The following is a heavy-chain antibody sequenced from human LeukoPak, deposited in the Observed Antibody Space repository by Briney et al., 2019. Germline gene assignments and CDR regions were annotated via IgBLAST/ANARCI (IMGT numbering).Heavy chain of an antibody. CDR2: IYYSGSA. Sequence: PSETLSLTCTVSVGSLSGYYWSWSRQPPGKGLEYIGYIYYSGSANYNPSLKSRVTISVDTSKNQFSLKLSSVTAADTAVYYCARHFRAFDVWGQGTMVTVSS. CDR3: ARHFRAFDV. V-gene: IGHV4-59*08. J-gene: IGHJ3*01. CDR1: VGSLSGYY. D-gene: IGHD2/OR15-2a*01.